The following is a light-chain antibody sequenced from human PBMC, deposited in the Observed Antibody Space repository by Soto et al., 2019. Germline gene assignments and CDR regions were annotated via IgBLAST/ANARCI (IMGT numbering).Light chain of an antibody. Sequence: DVQMTQSPSTLSASVGDRVTITCRASQSISGWLAWYQQRPGKAPKLMIYKASTLETGVPSRFSGSGSGPEFTLTINNLQPDDFATYYCQQYDGYSRTFGQGTKVEIK. CDR3: QQYDGYSRT. J-gene: IGKJ1*01. CDR2: KAS. V-gene: IGKV1-5*03. CDR1: QSISGW.